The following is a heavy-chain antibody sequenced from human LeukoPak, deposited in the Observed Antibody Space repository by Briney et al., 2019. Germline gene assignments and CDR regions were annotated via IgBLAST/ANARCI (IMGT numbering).Heavy chain of an antibody. CDR2: TNPNSGGT. J-gene: IGHJ4*02. V-gene: IGHV1-2*02. D-gene: IGHD3-9*01. CDR3: ARAMTGSRGFGFDY. CDR1: GYTFTGYY. Sequence: ASVKVSCKASGYTFTGYYMHWVRQAPGQGLEWMGWTNPNSGGTNYAQKFQDRVTMTRDTSISTAYMELSRLRSDDTAVYYCARAMTGSRGFGFDYWGQGTLVTVSS.